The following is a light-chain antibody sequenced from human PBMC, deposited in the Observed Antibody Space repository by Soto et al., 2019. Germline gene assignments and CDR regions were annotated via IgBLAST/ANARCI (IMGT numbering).Light chain of an antibody. CDR1: QSVGRN. J-gene: IGKJ2*02. CDR3: QQYNNWPRT. V-gene: IGKV3-15*01. Sequence: EIVMTQSPATLSESPGERATLSCRASQSVGRNLAWYQQKPGQAPRLLIYDASLRATGIPARFSGSGSGTDFTLTIDSLQSEDFAVYCCQQYNNWPRTFGQGTKLEIK. CDR2: DAS.